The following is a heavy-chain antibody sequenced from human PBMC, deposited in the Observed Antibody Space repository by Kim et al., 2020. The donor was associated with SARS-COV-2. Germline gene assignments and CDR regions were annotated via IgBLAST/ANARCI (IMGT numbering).Heavy chain of an antibody. D-gene: IGHD5-12*01. Sequence: SETLSLTCTVSGGSISSSSYYWGWIRQPPGKGLEWIGSIYYSGSTYYNPSLKSRVTISVDTSKNQFSLKLSSVTAADTAVYYCARNWGWLRFSFDYWGQG. CDR3: ARNWGWLRFSFDY. J-gene: IGHJ4*02. CDR2: IYYSGST. CDR1: GGSISSSSYY. V-gene: IGHV4-39*01.